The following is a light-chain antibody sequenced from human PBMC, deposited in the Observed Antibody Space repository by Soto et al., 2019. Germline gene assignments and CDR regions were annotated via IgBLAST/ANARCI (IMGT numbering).Light chain of an antibody. CDR1: QSILHSSKNNNY. CDR2: WAS. J-gene: IGKJ4*01. CDR3: QQYFSAPLT. Sequence: DIVMTQSPDSLAVSLGERATINCKSSQSILHSSKNNNYLAWYQQKPGQPPKLLIYWASTRHSGVADRFSGSRSGADFTLTISSLQAEDAAVYYCQQYFSAPLTFGGGTKVEIK. V-gene: IGKV4-1*01.